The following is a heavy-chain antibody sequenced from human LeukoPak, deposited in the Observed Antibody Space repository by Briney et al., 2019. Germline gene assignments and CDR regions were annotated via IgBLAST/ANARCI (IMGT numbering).Heavy chain of an antibody. CDR3: ARDRPDTAMVYYFDY. J-gene: IGHJ4*02. V-gene: IGHV4-61*02. Sequence: PSETLSLTCTVSGGSISSGSYYWSWIRQPAGKGLEWIGRIYTGGSTNYNPSLKSRVTISVDTSKNQFSLKLSSVTAADTAVYYCARDRPDTAMVYYFDYWGQGTLVTVFS. CDR1: GGSISSGSYY. CDR2: IYTGGST. D-gene: IGHD5-18*01.